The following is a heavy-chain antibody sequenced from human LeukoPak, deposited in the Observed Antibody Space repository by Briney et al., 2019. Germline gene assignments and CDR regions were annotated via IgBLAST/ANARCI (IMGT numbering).Heavy chain of an antibody. Sequence: SETLSLTCTVSGGSISSYYWSWIRQPPGKGLEWIGYIYYSGSTNYNPSLKSRVTISVDTSKNQFSLKLSSVTAADTAVYYCARGPRSGWYIYAFDIWGQGTMVTVSS. CDR1: GGSISSYY. J-gene: IGHJ3*02. CDR2: IYYSGST. V-gene: IGHV4-59*01. D-gene: IGHD6-19*01. CDR3: ARGPRSGWYIYAFDI.